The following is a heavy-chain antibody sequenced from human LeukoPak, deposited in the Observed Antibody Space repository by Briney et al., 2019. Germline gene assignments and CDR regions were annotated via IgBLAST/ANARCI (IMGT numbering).Heavy chain of an antibody. Sequence: SETLSLTCSVSGASISRSTYYWGWIRQPPGKGLEWIGYIYYSGSTNYNPSLKSRVTISVDTSKNQFSLKLSSVTAADTAVYYCARTGYYDSRRFDPWGQGTLVTVSS. CDR1: GASISRSTYY. D-gene: IGHD3-22*01. CDR2: IYYSGST. V-gene: IGHV4-61*05. CDR3: ARTGYYDSRRFDP. J-gene: IGHJ5*02.